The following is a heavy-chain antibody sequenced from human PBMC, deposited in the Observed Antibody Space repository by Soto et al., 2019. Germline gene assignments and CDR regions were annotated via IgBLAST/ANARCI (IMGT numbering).Heavy chain of an antibody. CDR2: IYYSGST. V-gene: IGHV4-39*01. Sequence: QLQLQESGPGLVKPSETLSLTCTVSGGSIRSSSYYWGWIRQPPGKGLEWIGSIYYSGSTYYNPSLKSRVTISVDTSKNQFSLKLSSVTAADTAVYYCARSTARIAFDIWGQGTMVTVSS. D-gene: IGHD4-17*01. CDR3: ARSTARIAFDI. CDR1: GGSIRSSSYY. J-gene: IGHJ3*02.